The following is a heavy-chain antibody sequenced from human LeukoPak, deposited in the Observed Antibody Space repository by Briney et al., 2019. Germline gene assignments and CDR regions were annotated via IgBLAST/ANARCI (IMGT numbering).Heavy chain of an antibody. Sequence: GGSLGLSCAASGFTRTYWMHWVRQAPGKGLVWVSHINDDGSDTNYADSVKGRFTISRDNAKNMVFLQMNSLRAEDTAVYYCARDNNYAMGLWGQGTTVTVSS. CDR2: INDDGSDT. CDR1: GFTRTYW. CDR3: ARDNNYAMGL. J-gene: IGHJ6*02. V-gene: IGHV3-74*01.